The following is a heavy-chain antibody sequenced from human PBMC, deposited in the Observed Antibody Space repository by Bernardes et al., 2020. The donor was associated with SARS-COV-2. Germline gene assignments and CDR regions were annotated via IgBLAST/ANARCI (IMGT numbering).Heavy chain of an antibody. V-gene: IGHV3-66*02. CDR3: ARSYSSYSWFGP. Sequence: GGSLRLSCAASGITVTNTYINWVRHLPGKGLEWVSGIHDGGSTTYADSVKGRCTTSRGNSKNTVYLQMNSLRVEDAALYYCARSYSSYSWFGPLGQGTLVIVSS. J-gene: IGHJ5*02. CDR1: GITVTNTY. CDR2: IHDGGST. D-gene: IGHD4-4*01.